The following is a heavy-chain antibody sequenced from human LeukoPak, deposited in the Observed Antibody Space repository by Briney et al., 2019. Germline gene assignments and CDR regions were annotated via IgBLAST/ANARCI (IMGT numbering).Heavy chain of an antibody. D-gene: IGHD3/OR15-3a*01. CDR3: ARAFGLTDY. CDR1: GFTFSYYW. V-gene: IGHV3-7*02. CDR2: IKQDGSEK. J-gene: IGHJ4*02. Sequence: GGSLRLSCAASGFTFSYYWMGWVRQAPGKGLEWVANIKQDGSEKYYVDSVRGRFTISRDNAKNSLYLQMNSLRDEDTAVYYCARAFGLTDYWGQGTLVTVSS.